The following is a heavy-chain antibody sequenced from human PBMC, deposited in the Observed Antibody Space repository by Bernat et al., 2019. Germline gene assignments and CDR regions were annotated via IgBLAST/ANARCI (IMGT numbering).Heavy chain of an antibody. CDR1: GFTFSSYG. Sequence: QVQLVESGGGVVQPGRSLRLSCAASGFTFSSYGMHWVRQAPGKGLEWVAVISYDGSNKYYADSVKGRFTISRDNSKNTLYLQMNSLRAEDTAVYCCAKDSAVYCSSTSCYLVFDPWGQGTLVTVSS. CDR2: ISYDGSNK. V-gene: IGHV3-30*18. D-gene: IGHD2-2*01. CDR3: AKDSAVYCSSTSCYLVFDP. J-gene: IGHJ5*02.